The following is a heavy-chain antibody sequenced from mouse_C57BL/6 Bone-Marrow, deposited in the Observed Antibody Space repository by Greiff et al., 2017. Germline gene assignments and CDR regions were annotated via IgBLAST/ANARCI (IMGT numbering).Heavy chain of an antibody. V-gene: IGHV1-82*01. D-gene: IGHD2-1*01. J-gene: IGHJ2*01. CDR1: GYAFSSSW. Sequence: QVQLQQSGPELVKPGASVKISCKASGYAFSSSWMNWVKQRPGKGLEWIGRIYPGDGDTNYNGKFKGKATLTADKSSSTAYMQLSSLTSEDSAVYYCARFIYYVYYVDYWGQGTTLTVSS. CDR3: ARFIYYVYYVDY. CDR2: IYPGDGDT.